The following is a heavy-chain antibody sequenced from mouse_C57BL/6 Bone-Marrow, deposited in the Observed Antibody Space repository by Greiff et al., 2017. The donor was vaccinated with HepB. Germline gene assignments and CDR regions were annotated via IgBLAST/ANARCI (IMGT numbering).Heavy chain of an antibody. J-gene: IGHJ2*01. CDR1: GYTFTSYW. D-gene: IGHD2-3*01. Sequence: QVQLQQPGAELVMPGASVKLSCKASGYTFTSYWMHWVKQRPGQGLEWIGEIDPSDSYTNYNQKFKGKSTLTVDKSSSTAYMQLSSLTSEDSAVYYCAKGLLRHYFDYWGQGTTLTVSS. V-gene: IGHV1-69*01. CDR2: IDPSDSYT. CDR3: AKGLLRHYFDY.